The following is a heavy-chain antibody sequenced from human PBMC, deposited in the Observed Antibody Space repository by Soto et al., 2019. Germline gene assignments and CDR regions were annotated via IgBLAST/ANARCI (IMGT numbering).Heavy chain of an antibody. CDR1: GFTFSNVW. CDR2: ISGSGGST. Sequence: GGSLRLSCAASGFTFSNVWLSWVRQGPGKGLEWVSAISGSGGSTYYADSVKGRFTISRDNSKNTLYLQMNSLRAEDTAVYYCAKGQYYDFWSGYYPPGNGMDVWGQGTTVTVSS. V-gene: IGHV3-23*01. J-gene: IGHJ6*02. D-gene: IGHD3-3*01. CDR3: AKGQYYDFWSGYYPPGNGMDV.